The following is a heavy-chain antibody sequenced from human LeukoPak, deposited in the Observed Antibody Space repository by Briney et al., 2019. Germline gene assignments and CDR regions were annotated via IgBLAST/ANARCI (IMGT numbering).Heavy chain of an antibody. D-gene: IGHD6-6*01. Sequence: GGSLRLSCAASGFTFSSYAMRWVRQAPGKGLQWVAVISGSGGSTFYADSVKGRFTISRDNSKNPLYLQMNSLRAEDTAVYYCAKDGDSSSAWFYYNFMDVWGKGTTVTVSS. CDR2: ISGSGGST. CDR3: AKDGDSSSAWFYYNFMDV. CDR1: GFTFSSYA. J-gene: IGHJ6*03. V-gene: IGHV3-23*01.